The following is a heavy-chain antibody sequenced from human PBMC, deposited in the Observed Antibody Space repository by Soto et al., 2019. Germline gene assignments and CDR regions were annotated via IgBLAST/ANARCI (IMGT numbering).Heavy chain of an antibody. J-gene: IGHJ4*02. Sequence: QVQLVESGGGVVQAGRSLRLSCAASEFTFKSYGVHWVRQAPGKGLAWVAVMSYDGNKKHYADSVRGRFTISRDNSKNTLYLQMNSLRTEDTAVYYCAKDSYRGDIVLTPAPYGNDYWGQGTLVTVSS. CDR1: EFTFKSYG. CDR3: AKDSYRGDIVLTPAPYGNDY. CDR2: MSYDGNKK. V-gene: IGHV3-30*18. D-gene: IGHD2-2*01.